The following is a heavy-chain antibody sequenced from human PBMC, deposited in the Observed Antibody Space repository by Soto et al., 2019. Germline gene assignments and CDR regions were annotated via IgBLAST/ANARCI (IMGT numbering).Heavy chain of an antibody. CDR3: ARLKVQWIQLWTLTTEFDY. J-gene: IGHJ4*02. CDR1: GGSISSSSYY. Sequence: QLQLQESGPGLVKPSETLSLTCTVSGGSISSSSYYWGWIRQPPGKGLEWIGRIYYSGSTYYNPSLKSRVTISVDTSKNQFSLKLSSVTAADTAVYYCARLKVQWIQLWTLTTEFDYWGQGTLVTVSS. CDR2: IYYSGST. D-gene: IGHD5-18*01. V-gene: IGHV4-39*01.